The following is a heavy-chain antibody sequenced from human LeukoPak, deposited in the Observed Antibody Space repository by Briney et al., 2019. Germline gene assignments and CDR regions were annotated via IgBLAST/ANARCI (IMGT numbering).Heavy chain of an antibody. Sequence: GGSLRLSCAAPGFTFSDYYMSWIRQAPGKGLGWVSYINSSGSTIYYADSVKGRFTISRDNAKNSLYLQMNSLRAEDTAVYYCARDRNGVWYDFWGQGTVVTVSS. CDR3: ARDRNGVWYDF. J-gene: IGHJ4*02. D-gene: IGHD2-8*01. V-gene: IGHV3-11*01. CDR1: GFTFSDYY. CDR2: INSSGSTI.